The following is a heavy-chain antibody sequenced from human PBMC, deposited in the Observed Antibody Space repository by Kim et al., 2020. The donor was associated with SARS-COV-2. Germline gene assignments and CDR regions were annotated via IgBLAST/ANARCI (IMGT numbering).Heavy chain of an antibody. J-gene: IGHJ4*02. V-gene: IGHV3-74*01. D-gene: IGHD5-12*01. CDR2: INGDGSST. Sequence: GGSLRLSCAASGFTFSSYWMHWVRQAPGKGLEWLSRINGDGSSTTYADSVKGRFTISRDNAKNTLYLQMNSLRAEDTAVYYCARGIYSFPYWGQGTLAT. CDR1: GFTFSSYW. CDR3: ARGIYSFPY.